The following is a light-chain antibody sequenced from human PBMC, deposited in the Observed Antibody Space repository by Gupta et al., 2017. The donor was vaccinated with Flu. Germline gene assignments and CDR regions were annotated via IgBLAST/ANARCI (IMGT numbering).Light chain of an antibody. V-gene: IGLV1-51*02. Sequence: KVTISCSASSSNIGNNYVSWYQQLPGTAPKLLIYENNKRPSGIPDRFSGSKSGTSATLVITGLQTGDEADYYCGTWDSSLSVWVFGGGTKLTVL. CDR1: SSNIGNNY. J-gene: IGLJ3*02. CDR3: GTWDSSLSVWV. CDR2: ENN.